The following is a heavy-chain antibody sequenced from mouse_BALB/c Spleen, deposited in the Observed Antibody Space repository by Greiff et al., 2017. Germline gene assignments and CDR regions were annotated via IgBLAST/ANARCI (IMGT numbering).Heavy chain of an antibody. D-gene: IGHD2-14*01. J-gene: IGHJ2*01. CDR2: IHPSDSET. CDR3: ARSEVRRGGGLDY. CDR1: GYSFTSYW. Sequence: VQLQQSGAELVRPGASVKLSCKASGYSFTSYWMNWVKQRPGQGLEWIGMIHPSDSETRLNQKFKDKATLTVDKTSSTAYMQLSSPTSADSAVYYGARSEVRRGGGLDYWGQGTTLTVAA. V-gene: IGHV1S82*01.